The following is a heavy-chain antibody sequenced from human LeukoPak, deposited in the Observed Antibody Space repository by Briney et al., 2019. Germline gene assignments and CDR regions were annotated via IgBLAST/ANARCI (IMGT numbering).Heavy chain of an antibody. CDR1: GFTFSNYA. J-gene: IGHJ5*02. Sequence: PGGSLRLSCVASGFTFSNYAMTWVRQAPGKGLEMVSGIYGDDDKTVYGDAVKGRFTISRDNSKNTLFLQKNSLRADDTAVYYCAKTQGYYDAWGQGALVTVSS. CDR3: AKTQGYYDA. D-gene: IGHD2-15*01. CDR2: IYGDDDKT. V-gene: IGHV3-23*01.